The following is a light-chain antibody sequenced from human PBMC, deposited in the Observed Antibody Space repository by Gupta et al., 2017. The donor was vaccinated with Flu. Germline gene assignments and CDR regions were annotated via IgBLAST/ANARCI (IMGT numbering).Light chain of an antibody. CDR1: QSISSY. Sequence: DIQMTQSPSSLSASVGDRVTITCRASQSISSYLNWYQQKPGKAPKLLIYAASRVQSGVPSRFSGSGSATDFTLTISRLPPEDFATYYCQQRDSTLFTFGHGTKVDIK. V-gene: IGKV1-39*01. J-gene: IGKJ3*01. CDR3: QQRDSTLFT. CDR2: AAS.